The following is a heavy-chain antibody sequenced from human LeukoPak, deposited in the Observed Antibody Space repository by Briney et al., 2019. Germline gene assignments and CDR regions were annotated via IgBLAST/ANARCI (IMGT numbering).Heavy chain of an antibody. J-gene: IGHJ5*02. D-gene: IGHD2-21*02. CDR3: AREVHIVVVTAINNWFDP. CDR2: ISSSSSYI. V-gene: IGHV3-21*01. CDR1: GFTFSSYS. Sequence: GGSLRLSCAASGFTFSSYSMNWVRQAPGKGLEWVSSISSSSSYIYYADSVKGRFTISRDNAKNSLYLQMNSLRAEDTAVYYCAREVHIVVVTAINNWFDPWGQGTLVTASS.